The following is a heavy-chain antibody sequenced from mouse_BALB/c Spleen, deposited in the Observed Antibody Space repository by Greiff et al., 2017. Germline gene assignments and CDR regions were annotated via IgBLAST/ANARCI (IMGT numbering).Heavy chain of an antibody. J-gene: IGHJ4*01. V-gene: IGHV1-63*02. CDR1: GFTFTNYW. CDR3: ARKLLDAMDY. CDR2: IYPGGGNT. D-gene: IGHD1-1*01. Sequence: VQPVESGAELVRPGASVKISCTASGFTFTNYWLGWVKQRPEHGLEWIGDIYPGGGNTKYNEKFKGKATLTADTSSTTAYMQLSSLTSEDSAVYYCARKLLDAMDYWGQGTSVTVSA.